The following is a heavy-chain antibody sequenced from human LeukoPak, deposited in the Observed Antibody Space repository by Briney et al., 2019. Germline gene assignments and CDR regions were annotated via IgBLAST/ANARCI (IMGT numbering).Heavy chain of an antibody. CDR2: INHSGST. V-gene: IGHV4-34*01. CDR3: ARGDYDYVWGSYRFDY. CDR1: GVSFSGYY. J-gene: IGHJ4*02. D-gene: IGHD3-16*02. Sequence: PSETLSLTCAVYGVSFSGYYWSWIRQPPGKGLEWIGEINHSGSTNYNPSLKSRVTISVDTSKNQFSLKLSSVTAADTAVYYCARGDYDYVWGSYRFDYWGQGTLVTVSS.